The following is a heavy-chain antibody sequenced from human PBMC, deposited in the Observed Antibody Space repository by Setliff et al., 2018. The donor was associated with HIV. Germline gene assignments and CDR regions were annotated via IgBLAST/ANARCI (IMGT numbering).Heavy chain of an antibody. J-gene: IGHJ5*02. CDR3: ARAGVYSYYDFDP. Sequence: PSETLSLTCTVSGGSMTGYFWNWIRQSPGKGLEWIGYIYYNGDTNYNPTLNSRGTISVDTSKNQFSLKLTSVTAADTAVYYCARAGVYSYYDFDPWGQGTLVTVS. D-gene: IGHD4-4*01. CDR2: IYYNGDT. V-gene: IGHV4-59*01. CDR1: GGSMTGYF.